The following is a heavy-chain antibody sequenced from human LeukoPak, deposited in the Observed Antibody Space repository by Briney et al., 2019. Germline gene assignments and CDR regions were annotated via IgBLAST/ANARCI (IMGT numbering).Heavy chain of an antibody. CDR1: GPIFTNAW. V-gene: IGHV3-15*01. J-gene: IGHJ4*02. CDR3: TTDLGLTMIRGVIVY. D-gene: IGHD3-10*01. Sequence: GGSLRLSCAASGPIFTNAWMKWVRQAPGKGLEWVGRIKSKGDGNTTDYAAAVKGRFTRAREDKKATLYLQMNSLKDEDTAVYYCTTDLGLTMIRGVIVYWGQGTLVTVSS. CDR2: IKSKGDGNTT.